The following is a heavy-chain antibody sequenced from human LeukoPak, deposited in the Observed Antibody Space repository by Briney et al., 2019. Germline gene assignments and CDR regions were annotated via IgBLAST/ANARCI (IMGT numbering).Heavy chain of an antibody. Sequence: SETLSLTCDVYGGSFSGFYWNWIRQPPGKGLEWIGEIDHSGSTNYNPSLKSRVTIPVDRANNQFSLKLSSVTAADTAFYYCARGRKGGSALWGQGTLATVSS. CDR2: IDHSGST. CDR3: ARGRKGGSAL. D-gene: IGHD3-10*01. CDR1: GGSFSGFY. J-gene: IGHJ4*02. V-gene: IGHV4-34*01.